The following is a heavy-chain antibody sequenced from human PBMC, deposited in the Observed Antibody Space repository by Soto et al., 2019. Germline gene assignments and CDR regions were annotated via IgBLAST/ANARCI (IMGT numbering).Heavy chain of an antibody. D-gene: IGHD3-16*01. CDR1: GGSFSGYY. Sequence: PSETLSLTCAVYGGSFSGYYWTWIRQPPGTGLEWIGEINHSGSTNYNPSLKSRVTISVDTSKNQFSLKLTSVTAADTAVYYCARLIGNRRLDSWGQGTLVTVSS. CDR2: INHSGST. V-gene: IGHV4-34*01. J-gene: IGHJ5*01. CDR3: ARLIGNRRLDS.